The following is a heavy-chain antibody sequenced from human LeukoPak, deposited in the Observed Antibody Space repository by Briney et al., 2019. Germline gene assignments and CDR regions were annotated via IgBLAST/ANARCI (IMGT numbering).Heavy chain of an antibody. J-gene: IGHJ6*03. V-gene: IGHV1-69*13. D-gene: IGHD3-9*01. CDR1: GGTFSSYA. CDR2: IIPIFGTA. Sequence: SVKVSCKASGGTFSSYAISWVRQAPGQGLEWMGGIIPIFGTANYAQKFQGRVTITADESTSTAYMELSSLRSEDTAVYYCARSSYDILTGLGNRRYYYYMDVWGKGTTVTISS. CDR3: ARSSYDILTGLGNRRYYYYMDV.